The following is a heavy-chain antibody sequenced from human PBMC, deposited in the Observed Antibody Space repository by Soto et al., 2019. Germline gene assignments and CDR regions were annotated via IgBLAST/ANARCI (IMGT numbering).Heavy chain of an antibody. D-gene: IGHD1-7*01. CDR1: GGTFSSYA. CDR3: ARPKPELRADYYYGMDV. Sequence: ASVKVSCKASGGTFSSYAISWVRQAPGQGLEWMGGIIPIFGTANYAQKFQGRVTITADKSTSTAYMELSSLRSEDTAVYYCARPKPELRADYYYGMDVWGQGTTATVSS. J-gene: IGHJ6*02. V-gene: IGHV1-69*06. CDR2: IIPIFGTA.